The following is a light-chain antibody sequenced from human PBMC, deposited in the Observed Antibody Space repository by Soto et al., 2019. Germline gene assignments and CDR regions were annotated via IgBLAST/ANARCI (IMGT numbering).Light chain of an antibody. CDR1: QSISNH. Sequence: DIEMTQSPSSLSASVEDRVIITWRASQSISNHLNWYQQKPGKAPKLLIFAASSLQSGVPSRLSGSRSVPDFTLTISSLQPEDFATYYCQQSYSSPPTFGQGTKVDIK. CDR3: QQSYSSPPT. V-gene: IGKV1-39*01. CDR2: AAS. J-gene: IGKJ1*01.